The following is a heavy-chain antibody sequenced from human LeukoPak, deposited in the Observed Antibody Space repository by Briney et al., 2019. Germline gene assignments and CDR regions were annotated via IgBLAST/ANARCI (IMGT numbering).Heavy chain of an antibody. D-gene: IGHD5-18*01. CDR1: GGSISSSTYC. CDR2: VSYTGNT. Sequence: PSETLSLTCTVSGGSISSSTYCWGWIRQPPGKGLEWIGSVSYTGNTYYNPSLKSRVTISVDTSKNQFSLKLTSVTAADTAVYYCARGRYTYGNAFDYWGQGTLVTVSS. J-gene: IGHJ4*02. CDR3: ARGRYTYGNAFDY. V-gene: IGHV4-39*07.